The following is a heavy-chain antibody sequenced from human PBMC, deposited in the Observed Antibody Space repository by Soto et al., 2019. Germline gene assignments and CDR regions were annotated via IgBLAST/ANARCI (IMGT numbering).Heavy chain of an antibody. D-gene: IGHD2-2*01. Sequence: PGGSLRLSCAASGFTFSSYSMNWVRQAPGKGLEWVSSISSSSSYIYYADSVKGRFTISRDNAKNSLYLQMNSLRAEDTAVYYCARDSDIVVVPASYGMDVWGQGTTVTVSS. CDR1: GFTFSSYS. CDR2: ISSSSSYI. V-gene: IGHV3-21*01. J-gene: IGHJ6*02. CDR3: ARDSDIVVVPASYGMDV.